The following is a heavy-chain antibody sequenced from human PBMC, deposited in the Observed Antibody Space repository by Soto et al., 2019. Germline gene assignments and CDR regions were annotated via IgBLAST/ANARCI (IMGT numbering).Heavy chain of an antibody. CDR2: IQSGGTT. CDR1: GFSVSSKY. J-gene: IGHJ6*04. V-gene: IGHV3-66*01. CDR3: TRDDVHFNGDRYYEVPMDV. Sequence: EVQLVESGGDLVQPGGSLRLSCAASGFSVSSKYMSWVRQAPGKGLEWVSLIQSGGTTYYAGSVKGRFTISRDYSENPLFLQMNSLRLEDTAVSSCTRDDVHFNGDRYYEVPMDVWGKGTTVTASP. D-gene: IGHD2-8*01.